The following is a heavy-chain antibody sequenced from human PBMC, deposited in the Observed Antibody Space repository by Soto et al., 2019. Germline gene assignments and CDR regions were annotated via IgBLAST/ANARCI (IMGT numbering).Heavy chain of an antibody. CDR2: IYYSGST. CDR3: ARVNSSGCTY. CDR1: GGSISSYY. Sequence: PSETLSLTCTVSGGSISSYYWSWIRQPPGKGLEWIGYIYYSGSTNYNPSLKSRVTISVDTSKNQFSLKLSSVTAEDTAVYYCARVNSSGCTYWGQGTLVTVSS. D-gene: IGHD6-19*01. V-gene: IGHV4-59*12. J-gene: IGHJ4*02.